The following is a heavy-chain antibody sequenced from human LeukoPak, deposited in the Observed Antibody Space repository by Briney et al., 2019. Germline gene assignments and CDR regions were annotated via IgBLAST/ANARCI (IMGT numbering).Heavy chain of an antibody. CDR3: ARIATTDYYYGMDV. CDR1: GFTFSSYG. D-gene: IGHD1-1*01. J-gene: IGHJ6*02. Sequence: GGSLRLSCAASGFTFSSYGMHWVRQAPGKGLEWVAVIWYDGSNKYYADSVKGRFTISRDNSKNTLYLQVNSLRAEDTAVYYCARIATTDYYYGMDVRGQGTTVTVSS. CDR2: IWYDGSNK. V-gene: IGHV3-33*01.